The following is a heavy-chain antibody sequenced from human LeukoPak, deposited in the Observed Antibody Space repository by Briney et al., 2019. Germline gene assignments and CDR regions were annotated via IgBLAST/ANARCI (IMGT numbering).Heavy chain of an antibody. V-gene: IGHV3-7*01. Sequence: GGSLRLSCAASAFTFSNYWMSWVRQAPGKGLEWVANIKQDGSEKNYVDSVKGRFTISRDNSKNTLYLQMNSLRAEDTAVYYCAKAPLATTVVTPGADGLDPWGQGTLVTVSS. D-gene: IGHD4-23*01. J-gene: IGHJ5*02. CDR1: AFTFSNYW. CDR3: AKAPLATTVVTPGADGLDP. CDR2: IKQDGSEK.